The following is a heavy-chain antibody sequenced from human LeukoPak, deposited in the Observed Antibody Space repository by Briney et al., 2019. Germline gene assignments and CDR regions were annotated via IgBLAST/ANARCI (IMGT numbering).Heavy chain of an antibody. CDR1: GFTFSSYG. CDR3: ARAVTSTEGY. Sequence: GGSLRLSCAASGFTFSSYGMHWVRQAPGKGLEWVASLSEDGSEKYYVDSVKGRFTISRDNAQKSLYLEMKSLSAKDTAVYYCARAVTSTEGYWGQGTLVTVSS. V-gene: IGHV3-7*03. CDR2: LSEDGSEK. J-gene: IGHJ4*02.